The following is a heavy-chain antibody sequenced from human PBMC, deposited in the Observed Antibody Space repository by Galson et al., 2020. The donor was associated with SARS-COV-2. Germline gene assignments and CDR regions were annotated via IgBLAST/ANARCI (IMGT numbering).Heavy chain of an antibody. Sequence: SQTLSLTCAISGDSVSSNSAAWNWIRQSPSRGLEWLGRTYYRSKWYNDYAVSVKSRLTINPDTSKNQFSLQLNSVTPEDTAVYYCARGREGGGGLGDYYYFGMDVWGQGTTVTVSS. CDR3: ARGREGGGGLGDYYYFGMDV. CDR1: GDSVSSNSAA. J-gene: IGHJ6*02. V-gene: IGHV6-1*01. D-gene: IGHD3-16*01. CDR2: TYYRSKWYN.